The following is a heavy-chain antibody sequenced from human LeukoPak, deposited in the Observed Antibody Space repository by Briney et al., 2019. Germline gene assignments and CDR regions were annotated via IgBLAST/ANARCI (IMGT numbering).Heavy chain of an antibody. CDR2: IYHSGNA. V-gene: IGHV4-38-2*01. Sequence: SETLSLTCAVSGYSNSSGYYWGWIRQPPGKGLEWIGTIYHSGNAYYNPSLKSRVTISVDTSKNQFSLRLSSVTAADTAVYYCARHSYDSSGYYFPTFDPWGQGTLVTVSS. CDR1: GYSNSSGYY. CDR3: ARHSYDSSGYYFPTFDP. D-gene: IGHD3-22*01. J-gene: IGHJ5*02.